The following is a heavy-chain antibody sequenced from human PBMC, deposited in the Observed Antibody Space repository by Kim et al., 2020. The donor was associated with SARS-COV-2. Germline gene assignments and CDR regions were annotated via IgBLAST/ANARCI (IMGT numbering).Heavy chain of an antibody. D-gene: IGHD3-22*01. V-gene: IGHV1-69*13. CDR3: ARADYYDSSHLKRGFGYYFDY. CDR2: IIPIFGTA. J-gene: IGHJ4*02. CDR1: GGTFSSYA. Sequence: SVKVSCKASGGTFSSYAISWVRQAPGQGLEWMGGIIPIFGTANYAQKFQGRVTITADESTSTAYMELSSLRSEDTAVYYCARADYYDSSHLKRGFGYYFDYWGQGTLVTVSS.